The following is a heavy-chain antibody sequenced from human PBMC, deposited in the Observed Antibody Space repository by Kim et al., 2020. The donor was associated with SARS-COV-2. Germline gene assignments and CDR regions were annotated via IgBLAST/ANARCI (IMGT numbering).Heavy chain of an antibody. CDR3: ARAPRVYSSGYYDC. V-gene: IGHV4-4*02. Sequence: SETLSLTCAVSGGSISSSNWWSWVRQPPGKGLEWIGEIYHSGSTNYNPSLKSRVTISVDKSKNQFSLKLSSVTAADTAVYYCARAPRVYSSGYYDCWGQGTLVTVSS. D-gene: IGHD3-22*01. CDR2: IYHSGST. CDR1: GGSISSSNW. J-gene: IGHJ4*02.